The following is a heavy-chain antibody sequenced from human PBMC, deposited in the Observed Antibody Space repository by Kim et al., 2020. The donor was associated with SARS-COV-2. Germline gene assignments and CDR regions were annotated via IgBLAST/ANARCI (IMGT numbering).Heavy chain of an antibody. D-gene: IGHD3-10*01. V-gene: IGHV3-30-3*01. CDR2: ISYDGSNK. CDR1: GFTFSSCA. Sequence: GGSLRLSCAASGFTFSSCAIHWVRQAPGKGLEWVAVISYDGSNKNYADSVKGQFTISRDNSKNTLYLQMNSLRAEDTALYYCARDPGSRLRGLPYSYYGMVAWGQGTPVTASS. J-gene: IGHJ6*02. CDR3: ARDPGSRLRGLPYSYYGMVA.